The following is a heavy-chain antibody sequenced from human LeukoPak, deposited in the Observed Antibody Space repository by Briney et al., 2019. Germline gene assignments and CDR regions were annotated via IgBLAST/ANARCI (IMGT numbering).Heavy chain of an antibody. D-gene: IGHD3-16*01. CDR3: TTRPWGFDS. CDR1: GFTFSNAW. V-gene: IGHV3-15*01. CDR2: IKSKTDGGTT. Sequence: GGSLRLSCAASGFTFSNAWMSWFRQAPGKGLEWVGHIKSKTDGGTTDYAAPVRGRFTISRADSKNSLNLQMNSLKTEDTAVYYCTTRPWGFDSWGQGTLVTVSS. J-gene: IGHJ5*01.